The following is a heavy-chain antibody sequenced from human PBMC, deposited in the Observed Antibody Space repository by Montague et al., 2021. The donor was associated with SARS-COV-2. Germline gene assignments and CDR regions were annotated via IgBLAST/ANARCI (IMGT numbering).Heavy chain of an antibody. V-gene: IGHV4-59*01. Sequence: SETLSLTCSVSGGSISSDYWSWIRQSPGKGLEWIGYIYYRGTTNYNPSLKSRVTFSVDTPKNQSSLKLISVTAADTAVYFCAREDRWNWFDPWGQGVLVTVSS. J-gene: IGHJ5*02. CDR1: GGSISSDY. CDR2: IYYRGTT. D-gene: IGHD5-24*01. CDR3: AREDRWNWFDP.